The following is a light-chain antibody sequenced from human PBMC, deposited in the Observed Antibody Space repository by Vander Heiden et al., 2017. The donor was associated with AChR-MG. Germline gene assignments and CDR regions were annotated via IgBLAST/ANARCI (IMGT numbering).Light chain of an antibody. Sequence: DIVMTQSPLSLPVTPGEPASISCRSSQSLLHSIGYNYLDWYLQKPGQSPQLLIYLGSNRASGVPDRFSGSGSGTYFTLKISRVEAEDVGVYYCMQALQTPLTFGGGTNVEIK. CDR1: QSLLHSIGYNY. CDR3: MQALQTPLT. V-gene: IGKV2-28*01. J-gene: IGKJ4*02. CDR2: LGS.